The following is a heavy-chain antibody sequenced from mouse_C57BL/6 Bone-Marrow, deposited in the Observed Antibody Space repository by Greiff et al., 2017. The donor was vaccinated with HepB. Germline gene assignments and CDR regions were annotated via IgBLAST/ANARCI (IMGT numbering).Heavy chain of an antibody. CDR1: GYSFTGYY. Sequence: VQLQQSGPELVKPGASVKISCKASGYSFTGYYMNWVKQSPEKSLEWIGEINPSTGGTTYNQKFKAKATLTVDKSSSTAYMQLKSLTSEDSAVYYCARRVIYYYGSSYFDDWGQGTTLTVSS. CDR3: ARRVIYYYGSSYFDD. D-gene: IGHD1-1*01. J-gene: IGHJ2*01. CDR2: INPSTGGT. V-gene: IGHV1-42*01.